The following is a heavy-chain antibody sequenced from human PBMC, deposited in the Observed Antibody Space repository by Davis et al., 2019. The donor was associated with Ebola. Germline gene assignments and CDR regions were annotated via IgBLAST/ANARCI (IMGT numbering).Heavy chain of an antibody. CDR1: GFTFSSYG. Sequence: GESLKISCAASGFTFSSYGMHWVRQAPGKGLEWVAVISYDGSNKYYADSVKGRFTISRDNSKNTLYLQMNSLRAEDTAVYYCVKGARRRGLLSTATDGEYYNMGVWGQGTTVTVSS. V-gene: IGHV3-30*18. J-gene: IGHJ6*03. CDR3: VKGARRRGLLSTATDGEYYNMGV. CDR2: ISYDGSNK. D-gene: IGHD4-17*01.